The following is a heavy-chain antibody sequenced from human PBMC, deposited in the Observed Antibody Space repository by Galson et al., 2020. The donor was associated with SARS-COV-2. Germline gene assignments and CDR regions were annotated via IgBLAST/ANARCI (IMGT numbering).Heavy chain of an antibody. J-gene: IGHJ5*02. CDR2: FDPEDGET. CDR3: ATAPPVAGHNWFDP. Sequence: RQEASVKVSCKVSGYTLTELSMHWVRQAPGKGLEWMGGFDPEDGETIYAQKFQGRVTMTEDTSTDTAYMELSSLRSEDTAVYYCATAPPVAGHNWFDPWGQGTLVTVSS. V-gene: IGHV1-24*01. CDR1: GYTLTELS. D-gene: IGHD6-19*01.